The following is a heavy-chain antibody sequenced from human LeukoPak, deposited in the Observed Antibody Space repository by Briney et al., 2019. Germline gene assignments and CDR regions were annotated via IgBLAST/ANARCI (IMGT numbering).Heavy chain of an antibody. CDR3: APRGSAGILTGYYDY. V-gene: IGHV3-30-3*01. CDR1: GFTFSSYA. Sequence: GGSLSLSCAASGFTFSSYAMHWVRQAPGKGLEWVAVISYDGSNKYYADSVKGRFTISRDNSKNTLYLQMNSLRAEDTAVYYCAPRGSAGILTGYYDYWGQGTLVTVSS. J-gene: IGHJ4*02. CDR2: ISYDGSNK. D-gene: IGHD3-9*01.